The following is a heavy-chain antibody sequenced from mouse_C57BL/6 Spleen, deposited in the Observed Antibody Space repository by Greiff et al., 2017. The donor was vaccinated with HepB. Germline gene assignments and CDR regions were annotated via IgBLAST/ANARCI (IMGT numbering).Heavy chain of an antibody. V-gene: IGHV1-55*01. CDR2: IYPGSGST. J-gene: IGHJ2*01. CDR3: ERGTYGSSLDY. D-gene: IGHD1-1*01. CDR1: GYTFTSYW. Sequence: QVQLQQPGAELVKPGASVKMSCKASGYTFTSYWITWVKQRPGQGLEWIGGIYPGSGSTNYNEKFKSKATLTVDTSSSTAYMQLSSLTSEDSAVYYCERGTYGSSLDYWGQGTTLTVSS.